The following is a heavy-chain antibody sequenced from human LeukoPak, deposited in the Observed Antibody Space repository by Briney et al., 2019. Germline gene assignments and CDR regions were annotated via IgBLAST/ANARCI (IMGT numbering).Heavy chain of an antibody. J-gene: IGHJ6*03. V-gene: IGHV4-61*02. CDR2: IYTSGST. CDR3: ARATDSSGWYSPCHYYYMDV. CDR1: GGSISSGSYY. D-gene: IGHD6-19*01. Sequence: SQTLSLTCTVSGGSISSGSYYWSWIRQPAGKGLEWIGRIYTSGSTNYNPSLKSRVTISVDTSKNQFSLKLSSVTAADTAVYYCARATDSSGWYSPCHYYYMDVWGKGTTVTVSS.